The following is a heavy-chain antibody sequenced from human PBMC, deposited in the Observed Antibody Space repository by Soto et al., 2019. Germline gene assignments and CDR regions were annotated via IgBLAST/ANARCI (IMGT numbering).Heavy chain of an antibody. D-gene: IGHD5-12*01. CDR3: AKDMGLKRWLQSGTGMDV. CDR2: ISYDGSNK. Sequence: HPRGSLRLSCAASGFTFSSYGMHWVRQAPGKGLEWVAVISYDGSNKNYADSVKGRFTISRDNSKNTLYLQMNSLRAEDTAVYYCAKDMGLKRWLQSGTGMDVWRQGTTVTVSS. CDR1: GFTFSSYG. V-gene: IGHV3-30*18. J-gene: IGHJ6*02.